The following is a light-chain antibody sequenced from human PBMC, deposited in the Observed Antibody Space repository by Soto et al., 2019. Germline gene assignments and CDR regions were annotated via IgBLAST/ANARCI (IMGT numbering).Light chain of an antibody. CDR3: SVSAGTNTVV. Sequence: QSALTQPPSASGSPGQSVAISCTVTSSDIGAYKFLSWYQQHPGKAPKLIIYEVSIRPSGVPDRFSGSKSGNTASLTVSGLLAEDEADYYCSVSAGTNTVVFGGGTKLTVL. CDR1: SSDIGAYKF. CDR2: EVS. J-gene: IGLJ2*01. V-gene: IGLV2-8*01.